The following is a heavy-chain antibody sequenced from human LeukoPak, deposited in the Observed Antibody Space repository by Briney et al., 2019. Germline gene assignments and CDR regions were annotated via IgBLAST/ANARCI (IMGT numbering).Heavy chain of an antibody. V-gene: IGHV3-23*01. J-gene: IGHJ5*02. CDR1: GFTFSSYA. CDR2: FSGSGGST. CDR3: AKDLDSSGWYWGWFDP. Sequence: SGGSLRLSCAASGFTFSSYAMSWVRQAPGKGLECISGFSGSGGSTYYADSVKGRFTISRDNSKNTLYLQMNSLRAEDTAVYYCAKDLDSSGWYWGWFDPWGQGTLVTVSS. D-gene: IGHD6-19*01.